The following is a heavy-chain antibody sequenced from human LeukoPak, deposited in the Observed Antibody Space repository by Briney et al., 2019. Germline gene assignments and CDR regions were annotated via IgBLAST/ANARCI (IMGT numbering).Heavy chain of an antibody. CDR1: GFTFSSYG. Sequence: GGSLRLPCAASGFTFSSYGMHWVRQAPGKGLEWVAIISYDGSKKYYGDSVKGRFTISRDNSKNTLYLQMNSLRAEYTAVYYCAKAYYGSGSPLDWFDPWGQGTLVTVSS. J-gene: IGHJ5*02. D-gene: IGHD3-10*01. CDR2: ISYDGSKK. CDR3: AKAYYGSGSPLDWFDP. V-gene: IGHV3-30*18.